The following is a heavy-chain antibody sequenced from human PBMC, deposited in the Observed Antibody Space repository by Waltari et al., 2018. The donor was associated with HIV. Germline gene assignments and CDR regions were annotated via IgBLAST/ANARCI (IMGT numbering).Heavy chain of an antibody. CDR1: GFTFINAW. J-gene: IGHJ4*02. D-gene: IGHD2-21*01. CDR3: VTDAVAVPLDTAY. V-gene: IGHV3-15*01. Sequence: EVHLVESGGGLVKPGGSLRVSCTVSGFTFINAWMSWVRQAPGKGREWLGRIKRKNDGGTIDYAAPVKDRFTILRDDSKHTLYLEMSSLKIEDTGIYYCVTDAVAVPLDTAYWGQGTLVTVSS. CDR2: IKRKNDGGTI.